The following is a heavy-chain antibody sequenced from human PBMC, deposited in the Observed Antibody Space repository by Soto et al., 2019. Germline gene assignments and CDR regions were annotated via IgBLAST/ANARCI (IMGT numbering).Heavy chain of an antibody. Sequence: GEPLQISRRGSGCSFTSLWISWVRQMPGKGLEWMGRIDPIDSYTNYSPSFQGHVTISADKSISTAYLQWSSLKASDTAMYYCTRRAHMSRRGESFSYYYYGMDVWGQGTTVTVSS. CDR2: IDPIDSYT. CDR3: TRRAHMSRRGESFSYYYYGMDV. CDR1: GCSFTSLW. D-gene: IGHD2-21*01. V-gene: IGHV5-10-1*01. J-gene: IGHJ6*02.